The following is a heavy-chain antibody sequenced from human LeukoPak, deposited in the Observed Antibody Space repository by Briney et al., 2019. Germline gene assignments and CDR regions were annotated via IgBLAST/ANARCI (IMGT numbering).Heavy chain of an antibody. CDR1: GFTFSTFG. CDR2: ISRSSSYI. CDR3: AIDRYSSGWYTFDY. D-gene: IGHD6-19*01. V-gene: IGHV3-21*01. Sequence: AGSLRLSCAASGFTFSTFGINWVRQAPGKVLEWVSSISRSSSYISYGDSVKGRFTTSSDNAKNSLDLKMNSLRAEDTAVYYCAIDRYSSGWYTFDYWGQGTLVTVSS. J-gene: IGHJ4*02.